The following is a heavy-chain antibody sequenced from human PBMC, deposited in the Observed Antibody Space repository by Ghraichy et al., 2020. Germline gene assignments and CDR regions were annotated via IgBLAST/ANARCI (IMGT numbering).Heavy chain of an antibody. J-gene: IGHJ4*02. CDR3: GRDRGTIATAGNFDW. CDR1: GYSFSTYG. D-gene: IGHD6-13*01. V-gene: IGHV1-18*01. Sequence: ASVKVSCKASGYSFSTYGISWVRQAPGQGLEWLGWVSPYNGNTNYAPKIQDRVTMTTDTSTSTAYMELTSLRSDDTAMYFCGRDRGTIATAGNFDWWGKGTLVTVSS. CDR2: VSPYNGNT.